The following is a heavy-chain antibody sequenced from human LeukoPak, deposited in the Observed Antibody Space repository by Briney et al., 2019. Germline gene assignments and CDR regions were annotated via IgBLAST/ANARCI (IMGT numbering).Heavy chain of an antibody. J-gene: IGHJ4*02. CDR2: ISADGGST. Sequence: GGSLRLSCVASGLNFDDSAMHWVRQAPGKGLEWVSLISADGGSTFSADSVKGRFSISRDKSKNSLYLQMNSLRSEDTAMYYCAKESGKFDYWGKGTLVAVFS. CDR1: GLNFDDSA. CDR3: AKESGKFDY. V-gene: IGHV3-43*02.